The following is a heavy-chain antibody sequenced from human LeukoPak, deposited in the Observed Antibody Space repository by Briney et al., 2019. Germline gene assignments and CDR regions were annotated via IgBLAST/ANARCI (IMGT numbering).Heavy chain of an antibody. CDR3: ARSKLGYCSSTSCYGAFDI. V-gene: IGHV3-21*01. Sequence: GGSLRLSCAASGFTFSSYSMNWVRQAPGKGLEWVSSISSSSSYIYYADSAKGRFTISRDNAKNSLYLQMNSLRAEDTAVYYCARSKLGYCSSTSCYGAFDIWGQGTMVTVSS. CDR2: ISSSSSYI. J-gene: IGHJ3*02. CDR1: GFTFSSYS. D-gene: IGHD2-2*01.